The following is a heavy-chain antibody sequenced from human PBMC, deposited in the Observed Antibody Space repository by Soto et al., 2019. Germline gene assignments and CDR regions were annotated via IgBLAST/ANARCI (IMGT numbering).Heavy chain of an antibody. D-gene: IGHD4-17*01. CDR1: GFTFSSYA. J-gene: IGHJ6*02. V-gene: IGHV3-23*01. CDR3: AKALTDYGDYSYYYYYGMDV. Sequence: PGGSLRLSCAASGFTFSSYAMSWVRQAPGKGLEWVSAISGSGGSTYYADSVKGRFTISRDNSKNTLYLQMNSLRAEDTAVYYCAKALTDYGDYSYYYYYGMDVWGQGTTVTVSS. CDR2: ISGSGGST.